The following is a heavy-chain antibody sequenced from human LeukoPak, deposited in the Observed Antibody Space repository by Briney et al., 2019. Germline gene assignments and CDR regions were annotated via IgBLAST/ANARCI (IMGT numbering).Heavy chain of an antibody. D-gene: IGHD4-11*01. CDR3: ARDYGNYWGYYFDY. J-gene: IGHJ4*02. Sequence: SETLSLTCTVSDGSISTSSYYWAWIRQPPGKGLEWIGSIYYSGSTYYNPSLKSRVTISVDTSKNQFSLKLTSLTAADTAVHYCARDYGNYWGYYFDYWGQGTLVTVSS. CDR1: DGSISTSSYY. V-gene: IGHV4-39*02. CDR2: IYYSGST.